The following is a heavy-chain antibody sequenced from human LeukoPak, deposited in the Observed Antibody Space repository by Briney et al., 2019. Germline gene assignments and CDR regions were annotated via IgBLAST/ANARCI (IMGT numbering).Heavy chain of an antibody. CDR2: VRYDGNNK. J-gene: IGHJ4*02. CDR3: AKDTAAAKYYFDY. D-gene: IGHD6-13*01. CDR1: GFSFSSFG. Sequence: GGSLRLSCAASGFSFSSFGMHWVRQAPGKGPEWVAFVRYDGNNKYYADSVKGRFTISRDNSKSTLYLQMDSLRAEDTAVYYCAKDTAAAKYYFDYGGQGTLVTVSS. V-gene: IGHV3-30*02.